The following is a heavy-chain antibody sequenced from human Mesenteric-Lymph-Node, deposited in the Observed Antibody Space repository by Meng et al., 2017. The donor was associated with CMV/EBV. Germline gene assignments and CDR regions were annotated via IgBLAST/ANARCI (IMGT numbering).Heavy chain of an antibody. CDR2: ISGSGGST. CDR1: GFTFSSYA. V-gene: IGHV3-23*01. CDR3: AKGYSSGGDY. Sequence: GESLKISCAASGFTFSSYAMSWVRQAPGKGLEWVSAISGSGGSTYYADSVKGRFTISRDNSKNTLYLQMNSLRAEDTAVYYCAKGYSSGGDYWGQGTLVTVSS. J-gene: IGHJ4*02. D-gene: IGHD6-6*01.